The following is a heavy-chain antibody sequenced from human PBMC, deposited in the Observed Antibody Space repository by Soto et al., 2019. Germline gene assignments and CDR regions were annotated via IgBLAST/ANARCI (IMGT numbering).Heavy chain of an antibody. CDR2: IYYSGST. D-gene: IGHD5-18*01. J-gene: IGHJ6*02. CDR3: TCIFSGGYGYGFYYYGMDV. V-gene: IGHV4-59*04. Sequence: SETLSLTCTVSGGSISRYYWSWIRQPPGKGLEWIGYIYYSGSTSYNPSLKSRVTISVDTSKSQFSLKLSSVTAADTAVYYCTCIFSGGYGYGFYYYGMDVWGQGTTVTVSS. CDR1: GGSISRYY.